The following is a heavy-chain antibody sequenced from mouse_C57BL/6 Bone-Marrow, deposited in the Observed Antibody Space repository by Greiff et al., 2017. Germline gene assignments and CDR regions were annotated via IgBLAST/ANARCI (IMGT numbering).Heavy chain of an antibody. CDR2: INPNNGGT. J-gene: IGHJ3*01. Sequence: VQLQQSGPELVKPGASVKISCKASGYTFTDYYMNWVKQSHGKSLEWIGDINPNNGGTSYNQKFKGKATLTVDKSSSTAYMELRSLTSEDSAVYYCARSPMGAYWGQGTLVTVSA. V-gene: IGHV1-26*01. CDR1: GYTFTDYY. CDR3: ARSPMGAY.